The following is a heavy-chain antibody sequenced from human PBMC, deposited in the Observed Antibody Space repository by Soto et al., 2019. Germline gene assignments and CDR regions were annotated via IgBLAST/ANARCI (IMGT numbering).Heavy chain of an antibody. CDR3: ARDPFCIDVDTARYGMDV. CDR1: GFDLSRYA. CDR2: ISFDGSSQ. D-gene: IGHD5-18*01. J-gene: IGHJ6*02. Sequence: QVQLVESGGGVVQSGTSLRLSCGASGFDLSRYAVNWVRQAPGKGLEWLAGISFDGSSQYYADSVKGRFTVSRDNSKNTVYLQMTSLRQGDTALYFCARDPFCIDVDTARYGMDVWGQGTTFTVAS. V-gene: IGHV3-30-3*01.